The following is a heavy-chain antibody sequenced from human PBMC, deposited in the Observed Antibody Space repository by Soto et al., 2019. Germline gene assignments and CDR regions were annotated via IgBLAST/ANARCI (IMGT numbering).Heavy chain of an antibody. CDR1: GASMSSSIW. CDR3: ARGGDYRFDY. CDR2: IYHTRST. Sequence: SXTLSLTCAVSGASMSSSIWWSWVRQSPGKGLEWIGEIYHTRSTNYNPSLESRVTMSIDKSKNHFSLSLSSLTAADTAVYYCARGGDYRFDYWGQGTLVTVS. J-gene: IGHJ4*02. V-gene: IGHV4-4*02. D-gene: IGHD4-17*01.